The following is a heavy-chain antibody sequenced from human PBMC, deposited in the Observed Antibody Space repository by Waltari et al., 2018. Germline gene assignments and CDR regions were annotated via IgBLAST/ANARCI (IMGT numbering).Heavy chain of an antibody. Sequence: QVQLVQSGAEVKKPGSSVKVSCKASGGTFSSYAISWVRQAPGQGLEWMGGIIPSFGTANYAQKFQGRVTITADEATRTAYMELSSLRSEDTAVYYCARESSSYSSSYYFDYWGQGTLVTVSS. D-gene: IGHD6-6*01. CDR3: ARESSSYSSSYYFDY. CDR1: GGTFSSYA. V-gene: IGHV1-69*01. CDR2: IIPSFGTA. J-gene: IGHJ4*02.